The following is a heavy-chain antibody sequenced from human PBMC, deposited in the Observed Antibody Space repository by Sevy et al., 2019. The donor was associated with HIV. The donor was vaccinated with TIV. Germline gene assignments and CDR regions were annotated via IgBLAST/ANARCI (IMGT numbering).Heavy chain of an antibody. D-gene: IGHD3-10*01. Sequence: GGSLRLSCAASGFTFSDYYMSWIRQAPGKGLEWVSYISSSGSTIYYADSVKGRFTISRDNAKNSLYLQMNSLRAEDTAAYDCARKGALMVRRVVSYYGMDVWGQGTLVSVSS. V-gene: IGHV3-11*01. CDR2: ISSSGSTI. J-gene: IGHJ6*02. CDR1: GFTFSDYY. CDR3: ARKGALMVRRVVSYYGMDV.